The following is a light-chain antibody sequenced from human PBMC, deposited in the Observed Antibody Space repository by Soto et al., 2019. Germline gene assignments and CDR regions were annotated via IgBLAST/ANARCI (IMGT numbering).Light chain of an antibody. CDR1: QSVSSY. Sequence: ELVMTQSPSTPSVSRGERASLSGRASQSVSSYLAWYQQKPWQAPRLLIDGASTRAAATPARFSGSGSGTEFTLTISSLQAKDCAVYYCQHYYNWPSWTFSRGTKVEIK. J-gene: IGKJ1*01. CDR3: QHYYNWPSWT. CDR2: GAS. V-gene: IGKV3-15*01.